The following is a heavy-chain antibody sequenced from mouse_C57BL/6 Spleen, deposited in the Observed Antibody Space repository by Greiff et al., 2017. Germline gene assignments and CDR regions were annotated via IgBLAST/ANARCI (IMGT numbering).Heavy chain of an antibody. V-gene: IGHV1-76*01. CDR2: IYPGSGNT. J-gene: IGHJ1*03. CDR3: ARGGTTVVATRYFEV. Sequence: QVQLQQSGAELVRPGASVKLSCKASGYTFTDYYINWVKQRPGQGLEWIARIYPGSGNTYYNEKFKGKATLTAEKSSSTAYMQLSSLTSEDSAVYVCARGGTTVVATRYFEVWGTGTTVTVAS. CDR1: GYTFTDYY. D-gene: IGHD1-1*01.